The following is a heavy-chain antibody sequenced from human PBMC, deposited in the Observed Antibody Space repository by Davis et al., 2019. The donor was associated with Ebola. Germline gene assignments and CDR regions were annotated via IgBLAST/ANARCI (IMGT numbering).Heavy chain of an antibody. V-gene: IGHV4-34*01. J-gene: IGHJ4*02. CDR1: GGSFSAYS. D-gene: IGHD2/OR15-2a*01. CDR2: INHSGST. CDR3: ARGRPFF. Sequence: SETLSPTCAVHGGSFSAYSWTWIRQPPGKGLEWIGEINHSGSTIYNPSLRSRVTMSVDTSKNQFSLKVTSVTAADTAVYYCARGRPFFWGQGTLVTVSS.